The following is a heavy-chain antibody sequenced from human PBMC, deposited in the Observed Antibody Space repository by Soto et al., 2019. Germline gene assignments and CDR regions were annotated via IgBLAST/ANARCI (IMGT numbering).Heavy chain of an antibody. V-gene: IGHV3-33*01. CDR2: IWHDGGKK. D-gene: IGHD1-26*01. Sequence: QVQLVESGGGVVQPGRSLRLSCAASGFIFNTYGMHWVRQAPGKGLEWVAVIWHDGGKKYYADSAKGRFTISRDNSKNTLFLQMNSLRAEDTAVYYCARDLGQGNGPFDYWGQGTLVTVSS. CDR1: GFIFNTYG. J-gene: IGHJ4*02. CDR3: ARDLGQGNGPFDY.